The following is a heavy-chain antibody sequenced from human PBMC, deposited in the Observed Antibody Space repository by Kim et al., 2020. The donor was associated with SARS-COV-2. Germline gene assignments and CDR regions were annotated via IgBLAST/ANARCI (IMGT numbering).Heavy chain of an antibody. CDR1: GFTFKTYA. CDR2: ISATGGTT. J-gene: IGHJ4*02. Sequence: GGSLRLSCGASGFTFKTYAMIWARQAPGKGLEWVSAISATGGTTFYALSVEGRFTISRDNSKNTLYLQMNSLRTDDTAIYYCARVGSGSETDFWGQGTL. CDR3: ARVGSGSETDF. D-gene: IGHD3-10*01. V-gene: IGHV3-23*01.